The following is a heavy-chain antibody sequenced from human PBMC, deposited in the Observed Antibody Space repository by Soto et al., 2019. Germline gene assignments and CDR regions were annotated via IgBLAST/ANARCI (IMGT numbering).Heavy chain of an antibody. CDR2: IFRTWAT. Sequence: QVRLQESGPGLVQPSGTLSLTCAVSGVSVSGDSWWSWLRQFPGKGLEWIVEIFRTWATHHNPSGNMRVAISVDTSKNQVSLIITSVAAADTAFYYIARGGVATWHTWCQRTLVTVS. CDR3: ARGGVATWHT. CDR1: GVSVSGDSW. V-gene: IGHV4-4*02. J-gene: IGHJ5*02. D-gene: IGHD2-21*01.